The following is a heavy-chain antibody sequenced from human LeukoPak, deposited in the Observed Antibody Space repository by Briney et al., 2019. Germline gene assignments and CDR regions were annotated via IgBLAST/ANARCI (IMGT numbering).Heavy chain of an antibody. CDR1: GGSFSGYY. D-gene: IGHD6-13*01. Sequence: PSETLSLTCAVYGGSFSGYYWSWIRQPPGKGLEWIGEINHSGSTNYNPSLKSRVTISVDTSKNQFSLKLSSVTAADTAVYYCARGPYSSSWYTRYNWFDPWGQGTLVTVSS. J-gene: IGHJ5*02. CDR2: INHSGST. CDR3: ARGPYSSSWYTRYNWFDP. V-gene: IGHV4-34*01.